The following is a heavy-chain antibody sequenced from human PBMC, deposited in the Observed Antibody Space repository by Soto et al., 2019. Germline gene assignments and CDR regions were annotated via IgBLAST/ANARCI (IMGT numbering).Heavy chain of an antibody. V-gene: IGHV1-18*01. J-gene: IGHJ6*02. CDR1: GYTFTSCG. Sequence: ASVKDSCKAAGYTFTSCGISWGRQAPGQGLEGMGWISAYNGNTNCAHKLQCRFTITTDPSTRTAYMELRSLRSDDPPVSFCERDAVNYHLLTGYSDRYYFCIDVGGQGPTVHVSS. CDR3: ERDAVNYHLLTGYSDRYYFCIDV. D-gene: IGHD3-9*01. CDR2: ISAYNGNT.